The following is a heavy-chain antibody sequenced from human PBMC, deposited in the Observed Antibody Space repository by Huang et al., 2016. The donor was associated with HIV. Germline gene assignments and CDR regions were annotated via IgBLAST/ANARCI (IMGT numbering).Heavy chain of an antibody. CDR2: IYYSGST. V-gene: IGHV4-30-4*08. D-gene: IGHD1-1*01. J-gene: IGHJ4*02. CDR3: ARVPPLRNENYFDY. CDR1: GGSISSGGYY. Sequence: QVQLQESGPGLVKPSQTLSLTYTVSGGSISSGGYYWSWIRQPPGKGLEWIGYIYYSGSTYYNPSLKSRVTISVDTSKNQFSLKLSSVTAADTAVYYCARVPPLRNENYFDYWGQGTLVTVSS.